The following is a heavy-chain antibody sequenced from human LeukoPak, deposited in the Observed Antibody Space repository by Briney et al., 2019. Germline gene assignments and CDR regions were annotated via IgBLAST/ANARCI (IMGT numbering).Heavy chain of an antibody. Sequence: PSQTLSLTCTVSGGSISSGGYYWSWIRQHPGKGLESIGYIYYSGSTYYNPSLKSRVTISVDTSKNQVSLKLSSVTAADTAVYYCARYPDLYSSGCFHYWGQGTLVTVSS. CDR2: IYYSGST. CDR3: ARYPDLYSSGCFHY. V-gene: IGHV4-31*03. CDR1: GGSISSGGYY. J-gene: IGHJ4*02. D-gene: IGHD6-19*01.